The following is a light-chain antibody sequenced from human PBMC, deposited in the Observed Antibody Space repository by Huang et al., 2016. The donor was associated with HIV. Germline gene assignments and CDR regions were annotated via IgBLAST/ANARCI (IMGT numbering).Light chain of an antibody. Sequence: VMTQSPATLSVSPGERATLFCRASESVGSNLAWFQLNPGQAPSLLIYDASTRATGIPGRFSGSGSGTVFTLTISSLQSEDSAVYFCQQYHIYWTFGQGTKVEFK. J-gene: IGKJ1*01. V-gene: IGKV3-15*01. CDR3: QQYHIYWT. CDR2: DAS. CDR1: ESVGSN.